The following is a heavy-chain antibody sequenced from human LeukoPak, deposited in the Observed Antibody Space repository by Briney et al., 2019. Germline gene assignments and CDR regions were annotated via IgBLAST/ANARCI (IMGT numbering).Heavy chain of an antibody. J-gene: IGHJ4*02. CDR1: GYTFTSYG. CDR3: ARDKSGSSGWYSYFDY. Sequence: VASVKVSCKTSGYTFTSYGISWVRQAPGQGLEWMGWISAYNGNTNYAEKLQGRVTMSIDTSTSTAYMELSRLRSDDTAVYYCARDKSGSSGWYSYFDYWGQGTLVTVSS. D-gene: IGHD6-19*01. CDR2: ISAYNGNT. V-gene: IGHV1-18*01.